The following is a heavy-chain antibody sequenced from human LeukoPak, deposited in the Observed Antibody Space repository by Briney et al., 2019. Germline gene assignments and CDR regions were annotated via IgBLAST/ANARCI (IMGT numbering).Heavy chain of an antibody. V-gene: IGHV4-61*08. J-gene: IGHJ1*01. CDR2: IYYSGST. CDR1: GGSVSGGDCY. D-gene: IGHD6-13*01. Sequence: SETLSLTCTVSGGSVSGGDCYWSWIRQPPGKGLEWIGYIYYSGSTNYNPSLKSRVTISVDTSKNQFSLKLSSVTAADTAVYYCARALRGRSWPPAEYFQHWGQGTLVTVSS. CDR3: ARALRGRSWPPAEYFQH.